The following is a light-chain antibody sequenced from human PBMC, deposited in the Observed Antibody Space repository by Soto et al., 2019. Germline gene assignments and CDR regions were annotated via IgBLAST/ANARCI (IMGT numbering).Light chain of an antibody. Sequence: EIVLTQSPATLSLSPGERATLSCRASQSVSSYLAWYQQKPGQAPRLLIYDASNRATGIPARFSGSGSGTDFTLTTNSLEPEDFAVYYCQQRSNWPRYTFGQGTKLEIK. CDR3: QQRSNWPRYT. CDR2: DAS. CDR1: QSVSSY. J-gene: IGKJ2*01. V-gene: IGKV3-11*01.